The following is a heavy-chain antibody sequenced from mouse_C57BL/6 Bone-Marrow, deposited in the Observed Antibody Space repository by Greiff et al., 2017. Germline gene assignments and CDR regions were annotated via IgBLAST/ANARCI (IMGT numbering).Heavy chain of an antibody. CDR3: ARDPGSSYYFDY. J-gene: IGHJ2*01. Sequence: EVKVEESEGGLVQPGSSMKLSCTASGFTFSDYYMAWVRQVPEKGLEWVANINYDGSSTYYLDSLKSRFIISRDNAKNILYLQMSSLKSEDTATYYCARDPGSSYYFDYWGQGTTLTVSS. V-gene: IGHV5-16*01. CDR2: INYDGSST. CDR1: GFTFSDYY. D-gene: IGHD1-1*01.